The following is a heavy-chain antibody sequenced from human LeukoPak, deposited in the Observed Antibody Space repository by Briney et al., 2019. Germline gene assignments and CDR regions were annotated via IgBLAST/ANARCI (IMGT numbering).Heavy chain of an antibody. D-gene: IGHD3-9*01. V-gene: IGHV4-34*01. CDR3: ARATTDYDILTGYLNWFDP. J-gene: IGHJ5*02. CDR1: GGSFSGYY. CDR2: INHSGST. Sequence: SETLSLTCAVYGGSFSGYYWSWIRQPPGKGLEWIGEINHSGSTNYNPSLKSRVTISVDTSKNRFSLKLSSVTAADTAVCYCARATTDYDILTGYLNWFDPWGQGTLVTVSS.